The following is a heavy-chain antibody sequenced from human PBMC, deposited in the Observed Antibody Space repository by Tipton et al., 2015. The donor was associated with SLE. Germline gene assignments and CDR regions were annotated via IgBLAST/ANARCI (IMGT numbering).Heavy chain of an antibody. V-gene: IGHV3-30*04. CDR3: ARDGYTHTWYYLDS. D-gene: IGHD2-2*02. Sequence: SLRLSCAASGFNFSTYALHWARQAPGKGLEWVAVIGYDGTNRHYVDSVKGRFTISRDNSRNTLLLQMTSLRPEDTAVYFCARDGYTHTWYYLDSWGQGTLVTVSS. CDR1: GFNFSTYA. CDR2: IGYDGTNR. J-gene: IGHJ4*02.